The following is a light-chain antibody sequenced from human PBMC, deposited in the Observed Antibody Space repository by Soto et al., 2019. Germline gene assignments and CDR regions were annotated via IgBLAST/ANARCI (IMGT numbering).Light chain of an antibody. V-gene: IGKV1-5*01. J-gene: IGKJ1*01. CDR3: QHYNGYRWT. Sequence: DIQMTQSPSTLSATAGDRVTITCRASQSISSWLAWYQQKPGKAPKLLIHDATSLESGVPSRFSGSGSGTEFTLTISSLRPDDFATYYCQHYNGYRWTFGQGTKVDI. CDR2: DAT. CDR1: QSISSW.